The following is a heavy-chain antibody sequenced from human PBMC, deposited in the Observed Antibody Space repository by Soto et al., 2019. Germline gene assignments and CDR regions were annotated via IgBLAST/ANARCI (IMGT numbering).Heavy chain of an antibody. Sequence: QVQLVQSGAEVKKPGSSVKVSCKASGGTFSSYTISWVRQAPGQGLEWMGRIIPILGIANYAQKFQGRVTITADKSTSTADMELSSLRSEDTAVYYCARGLYYGDPGGYWGQGTLVTVSS. CDR3: ARGLYYGDPGGY. D-gene: IGHD4-17*01. CDR2: IIPILGIA. CDR1: GGTFSSYT. J-gene: IGHJ4*02. V-gene: IGHV1-69*02.